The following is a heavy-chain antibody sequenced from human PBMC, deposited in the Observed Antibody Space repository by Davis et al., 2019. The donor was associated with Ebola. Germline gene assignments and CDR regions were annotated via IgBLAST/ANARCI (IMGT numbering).Heavy chain of an antibody. D-gene: IGHD3-10*01. CDR3: VRSVTMIRGVIPWFDP. V-gene: IGHV4-34*01. J-gene: IGHJ5*01. Sequence: MPSETLSLTCAVYGGSFKSYYWSWIRQPPGKGLEWIGEINHSGSSKYNPSLKSRVTMSADTSKNQVSLKLSSVTAADTAVYYCVRSVTMIRGVIPWFDPWGQGTLVAVSS. CDR1: GGSFKSYY. CDR2: INHSGSS.